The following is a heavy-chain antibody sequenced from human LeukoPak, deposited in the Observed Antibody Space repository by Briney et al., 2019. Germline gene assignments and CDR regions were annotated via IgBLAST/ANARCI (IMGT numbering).Heavy chain of an antibody. Sequence: SETLSPTCAVYGGSFSGYYWSWIRQPPGKGLEWIGEINHSGSTNYNPSLKSRVTISVDTSKNQFSLKLSSVTAADTAVYYCARGLTRGYCSSTSCFRNPYNWFDPWGQGTLVTVSS. J-gene: IGHJ5*02. CDR3: ARGLTRGYCSSTSCFRNPYNWFDP. CDR1: GGSFSGYY. D-gene: IGHD2-2*01. CDR2: INHSGST. V-gene: IGHV4-34*01.